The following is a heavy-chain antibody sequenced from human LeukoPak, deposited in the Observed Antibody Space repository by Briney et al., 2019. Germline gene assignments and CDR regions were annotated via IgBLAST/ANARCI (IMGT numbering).Heavy chain of an antibody. Sequence: PSETLSLTCAVYGGSFSGYYWSWIRQPPGKGLEWIGEINHSGSTNYNPSLKSRVTISVDTSKNQFSLKLSSVTAADTAVYYCARGLYYDIWSGYFYFDYWGQGTLVTVSS. CDR2: INHSGST. D-gene: IGHD3-3*01. J-gene: IGHJ4*02. CDR3: ARGLYYDIWSGYFYFDY. V-gene: IGHV4-34*01. CDR1: GGSFSGYY.